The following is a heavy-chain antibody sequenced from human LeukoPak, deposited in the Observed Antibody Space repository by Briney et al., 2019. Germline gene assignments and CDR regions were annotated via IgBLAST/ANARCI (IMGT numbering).Heavy chain of an antibody. Sequence: PSETLSLTCTVSGGSLCSSRYYWGWIRQPPGNGLEWIGSSYYTGSTYYNPSLRSRVSISVDTSRNQFTLKLSSVTAADTAVYYCARRGVVATPDANFWGQGTLVTVSS. D-gene: IGHD5-12*01. J-gene: IGHJ4*02. CDR2: SYYTGST. CDR1: GGSLCSSRYY. V-gene: IGHV4-39*01. CDR3: ARRGVVATPDANF.